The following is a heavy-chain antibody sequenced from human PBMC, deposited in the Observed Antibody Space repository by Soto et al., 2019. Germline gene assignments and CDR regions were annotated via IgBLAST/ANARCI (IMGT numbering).Heavy chain of an antibody. Sequence: QVQLVQSGAEVKKPGSSVKVSCKASGGTFSSYTISWVRQAPGQGLEWMGRIIPILGIANYAQKFQGRVTITADKSTSTAYMELSSLRSEDTAVYYCARQFDSADYYDSSGHSFDYWGQGTLVTVSS. CDR3: ARQFDSADYYDSSGHSFDY. CDR2: IIPILGIA. V-gene: IGHV1-69*02. D-gene: IGHD3-22*01. J-gene: IGHJ4*02. CDR1: GGTFSSYT.